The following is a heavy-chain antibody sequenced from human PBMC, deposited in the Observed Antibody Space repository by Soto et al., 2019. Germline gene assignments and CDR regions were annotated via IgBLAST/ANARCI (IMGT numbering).Heavy chain of an antibody. V-gene: IGHV3-23*01. Sequence: EVQLLESGGGLVQPGGSLSLSCAASGFPFSSYAMSWVRRAPGKGVEWVSAISGSAGSTYYADSVKGRFTISRDNSKNTLYLQMNSLRAEDTAVYYCAKGDTILDYWGQGTLVTVSS. CDR2: ISGSAGST. J-gene: IGHJ4*02. D-gene: IGHD3-10*01. CDR3: AKGDTILDY. CDR1: GFPFSSYA.